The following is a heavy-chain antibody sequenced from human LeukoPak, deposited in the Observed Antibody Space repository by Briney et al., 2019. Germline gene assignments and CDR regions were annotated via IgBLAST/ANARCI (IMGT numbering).Heavy chain of an antibody. Sequence: SSETLSLTCAVYGGSFSGYYWSWIRQPPVKGLEWIGEINHSGSTNYNPSLKSRVTISVDTSKNQFSLKLSSVTAADTAVYYCARGRWLRLAYYYGMDVWGKGTTVTVSS. CDR1: GGSFSGYY. CDR2: INHSGST. CDR3: ARGRWLRLAYYYGMDV. V-gene: IGHV4-34*01. D-gene: IGHD5-12*01. J-gene: IGHJ6*04.